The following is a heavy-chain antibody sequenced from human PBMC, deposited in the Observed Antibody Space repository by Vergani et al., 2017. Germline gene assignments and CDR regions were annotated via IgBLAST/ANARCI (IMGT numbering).Heavy chain of an antibody. J-gene: IGHJ5*02. D-gene: IGHD3-10*01. CDR3: ARLARGDWFDP. CDR2: ISAYNGNT. V-gene: IGHV1-18*04. Sequence: QVQLVQSGAEVKKPGASVKVSCKASGYPFTGYYMHWVRQAPGQGLEWMGWISAYNGNTNYAQKLQGRVTMTTDTSTSTAYMELRSLRSDDTAVYYCARLARGDWFDPWGQGTLVTVSS. CDR1: GYPFTGYY.